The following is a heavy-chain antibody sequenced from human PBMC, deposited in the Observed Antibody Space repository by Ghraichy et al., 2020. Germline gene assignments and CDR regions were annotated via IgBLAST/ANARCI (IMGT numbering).Heavy chain of an antibody. Sequence: SETPSLTCAVYGGSFSGYYWSWIRQPPGKGLEWIGEINHSGSTNYNPSLKSRVTISVDTSKNQFSLKLSSVTAADKAVYYCARGSGITIFGVVTLPGNFDYWGQGTLVTVSS. CDR1: GGSFSGYY. D-gene: IGHD3-3*01. J-gene: IGHJ4*02. CDR2: INHSGST. CDR3: ARGSGITIFGVVTLPGNFDY. V-gene: IGHV4-34*01.